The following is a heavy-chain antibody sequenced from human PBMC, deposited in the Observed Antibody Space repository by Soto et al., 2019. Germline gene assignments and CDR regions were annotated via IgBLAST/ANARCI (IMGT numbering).Heavy chain of an antibody. CDR3: ARRKRAAAGSGWGWFDP. V-gene: IGHV4-39*01. Sequence: QLQLQESGPGLVKPSETLSLTCTVSGGSISSSSYYWGWIRQPPGKGLEWIGSIYYSGSTYYNPSRKSRVTISVDTSKNQFSRKLSSVTAADTAVYYCARRKRAAAGSGWGWFDPWGQGTLVTVSS. D-gene: IGHD6-13*01. CDR2: IYYSGST. J-gene: IGHJ5*02. CDR1: GGSISSSSYY.